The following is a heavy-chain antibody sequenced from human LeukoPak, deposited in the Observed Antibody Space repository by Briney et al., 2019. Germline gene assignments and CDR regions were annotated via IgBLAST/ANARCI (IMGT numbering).Heavy chain of an antibody. CDR2: ISASGDVT. CDR1: RFSFSAYP. Sequence: GGSLRLSCAASRFSFSAYPMGWVRRAPGKGLEWVSGISASGDVTFHADSVRGRFTISRDNSKSTLFLQMNDLRVEDTAKFYCAKSLFTSATGTGRAFHIWGQGTMVSVSS. D-gene: IGHD1-1*01. CDR3: AKSLFTSATGTGRAFHI. J-gene: IGHJ3*02. V-gene: IGHV3-23*01.